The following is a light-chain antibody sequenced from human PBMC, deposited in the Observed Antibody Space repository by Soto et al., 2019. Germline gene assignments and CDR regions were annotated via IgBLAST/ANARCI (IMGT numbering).Light chain of an antibody. Sequence: SYELTQPPSVSVSPGQTASITCSGDKLGDKYACWYQQKAGQSPVLVIYQDSKRPSGIPERFSGSNSGNTATLTISGTQAMDEADYYCRAWDSSTYVFGTGTKVTVL. J-gene: IGLJ1*01. CDR3: RAWDSSTYV. CDR2: QDS. CDR1: KLGDKY. V-gene: IGLV3-1*01.